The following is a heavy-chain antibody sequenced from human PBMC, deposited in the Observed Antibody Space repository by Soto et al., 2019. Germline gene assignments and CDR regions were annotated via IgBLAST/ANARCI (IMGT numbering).Heavy chain of an antibody. J-gene: IGHJ2*01. D-gene: IGHD2-15*01. CDR3: ARYGGTSIWYFDI. V-gene: IGHV4-34*01. CDR1: GASFAGYY. CDR2: VSPSGIA. Sequence: QVQLQQWGAGLLKPSETLSLTCTVYGASFAGYYWTWLLQSPGKGLEWIGEVSPSGIAKYNPSLGSRVTISLDTSNNQFSLDLTSVTAADTAVYYCARYGGTSIWYFDIWGRGTLGSVSS.